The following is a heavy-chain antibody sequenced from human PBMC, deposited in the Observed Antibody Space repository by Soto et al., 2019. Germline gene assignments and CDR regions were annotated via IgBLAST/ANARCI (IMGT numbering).Heavy chain of an antibody. CDR3: TRKVEYSYGSQYYYYYGMDV. D-gene: IGHD5-18*01. Sequence: GGSLRLSCTASGFTFGDYAMSWFRQAPGKGLEWVGFIRSKAYGGTTEYAASVKGRFTISRDDSKSIAYLQMNSLKTEDTAVYYCTRKVEYSYGSQYYYYYGMDVWGQGTTVTVSS. J-gene: IGHJ6*02. CDR1: GFTFGDYA. V-gene: IGHV3-49*03. CDR2: IRSKAYGGTT.